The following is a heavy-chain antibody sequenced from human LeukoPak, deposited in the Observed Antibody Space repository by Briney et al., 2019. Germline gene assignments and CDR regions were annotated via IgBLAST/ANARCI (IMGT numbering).Heavy chain of an antibody. CDR2: IRGSGFST. CDR1: GFTFSNHG. CDR3: AKAGFYDILTDGLDI. J-gene: IGHJ3*02. V-gene: IGHV3-23*01. D-gene: IGHD3-9*01. Sequence: GGSLRLSCAASGFTFSNHGMSWVRQAPGKGLEWVSGIRGSGFSTDYADSVKGRFTISRDNSKNTLHLQMNSLRVEDTAVYYCAKAGFYDILTDGLDIWGQGTMVIVSS.